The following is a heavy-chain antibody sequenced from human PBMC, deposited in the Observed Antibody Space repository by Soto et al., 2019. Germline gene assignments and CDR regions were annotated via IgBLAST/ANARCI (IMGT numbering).Heavy chain of an antibody. V-gene: IGHV3-23*01. CDR1: GFTFSSYA. CDR3: AKDIRSSPSDYDILTGPER. Sequence: PGGSLRLSCAASGFTFSSYAMSWVRQAPGKGLEWVSAISGSGGSTYYADSVKGRFTISRDNSKNTLYLQMNSLRAEDTAVYYCAKDIRSSPSDYDILTGPERWGQGTLVPVSS. J-gene: IGHJ4*02. D-gene: IGHD3-9*01. CDR2: ISGSGGST.